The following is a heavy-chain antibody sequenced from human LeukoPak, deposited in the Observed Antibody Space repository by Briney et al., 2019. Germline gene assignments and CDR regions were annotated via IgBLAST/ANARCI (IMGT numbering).Heavy chain of an antibody. V-gene: IGHV1-8*01. CDR1: GYTFTSYD. Sequence: GASVKVSCEASGYTFTSYDINWVRQATGQGLEWMGWINPNSGNTGYAQKFQGRVTMTRNTSISTAYMELSSLRSEDTAVYYCARVSRGVVPAASYYYYYGMDVWGQGTTVTVSS. D-gene: IGHD2-2*01. CDR2: INPNSGNT. J-gene: IGHJ6*02. CDR3: ARVSRGVVPAASYYYYYGMDV.